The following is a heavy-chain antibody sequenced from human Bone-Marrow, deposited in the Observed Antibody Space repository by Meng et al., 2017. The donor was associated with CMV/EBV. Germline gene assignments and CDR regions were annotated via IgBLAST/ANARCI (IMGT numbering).Heavy chain of an antibody. D-gene: IGHD2-2*01. V-gene: IGHV5-51*01. CDR2: IYPGDSDT. CDR1: GYSFTSYW. Sequence: KVSCKGSGYSFTSYWIGWVRQMPGKGLEWMGIIYPGDSDTRYSPSFQGQVTISADKSISTAYLQWSSLKASDTAMYYCARLSRYCSSTSCYWSWFDPWGQGTLVPVSS. CDR3: ARLSRYCSSTSCYWSWFDP. J-gene: IGHJ5*02.